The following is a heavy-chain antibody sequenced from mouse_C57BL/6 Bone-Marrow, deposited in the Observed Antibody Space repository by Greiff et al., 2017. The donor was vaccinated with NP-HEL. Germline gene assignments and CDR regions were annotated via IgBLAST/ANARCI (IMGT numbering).Heavy chain of an antibody. D-gene: IGHD3-3*01. J-gene: IGHJ4*01. CDR2: IDPSDSYT. CDR1: GYTFTSYW. Sequence: VQLQQPGAELVRPGTSVKLSCKASGYTFTSYWMHWVKQRPGQGLEWIGVIDPSDSYTNYNQKFKGKATLTVDTSSSTAYMQLSSLTSEDSAVYYCAREGPYAMDYWGQGTSVTVSS. V-gene: IGHV1-59*01. CDR3: AREGPYAMDY.